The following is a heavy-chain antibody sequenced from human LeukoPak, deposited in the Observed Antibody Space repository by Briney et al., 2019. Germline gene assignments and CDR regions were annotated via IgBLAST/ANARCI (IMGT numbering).Heavy chain of an antibody. CDR2: ISAYNGNT. CDR1: GYTFTSYG. J-gene: IGHJ4*02. CDR3: ARPRGYCGGDCYSDD. D-gene: IGHD2-21*01. Sequence: GASVKVSCKASGYTFTSYGISWVRQAPGKGLEWMGWISAYNGNTNYAQKLKGRVTMTTDTSTSTAYMELRSLRSYVRAVYYCARPRGYCGGDCYSDDWGQGSLVTVSS. V-gene: IGHV1-18*01.